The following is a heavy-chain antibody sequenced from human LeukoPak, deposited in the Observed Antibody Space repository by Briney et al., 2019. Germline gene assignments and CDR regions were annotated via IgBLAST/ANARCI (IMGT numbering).Heavy chain of an antibody. CDR3: ARSDCSGGSCYSVWFDP. Sequence: GASVKVSCKASGGTFSSYAISWVRQAPGQGLEWMGGIIPIFGTANYAQKFQGRVTITADESTSTAYMELSSLRSEDTAVYYCARSDCSGGSCYSVWFDPWGQGTLVTVSS. CDR1: GGTFSSYA. D-gene: IGHD2-15*01. J-gene: IGHJ5*02. V-gene: IGHV1-69*13. CDR2: IIPIFGTA.